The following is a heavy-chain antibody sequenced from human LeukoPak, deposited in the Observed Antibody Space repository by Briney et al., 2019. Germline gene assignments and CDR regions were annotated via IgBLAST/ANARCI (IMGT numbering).Heavy chain of an antibody. V-gene: IGHV3-53*01. CDR2: IYSGGST. J-gene: IGHJ4*02. CDR1: GFTVSSNY. CDR3: ARGRKIQLPRFDY. Sequence: PGGSLRLSCAASGFTVSSNYMSWVRHAPGKGLEWVSVIYSGGSTYYADSVKGRFTISRDNSKNTLDLQMNSLRAEDTAVYYCARGRKIQLPRFDYWGQGTLVTVSS. D-gene: IGHD5-18*01.